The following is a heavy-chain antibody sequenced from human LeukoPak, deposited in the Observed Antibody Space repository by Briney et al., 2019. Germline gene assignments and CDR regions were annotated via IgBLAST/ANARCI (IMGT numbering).Heavy chain of an antibody. Sequence: SETLSLTCTVSGASISSYYWSWIRQPPGKGLEWIGYIYYSGSTNYNPSLKSRVTISIDTSKNQFSLKLSSVTAADTAVYYCARRFDSWGQGALVTVSS. CDR2: IYYSGST. CDR1: GASISSYY. CDR3: ARRFDS. V-gene: IGHV4-59*01. J-gene: IGHJ4*02.